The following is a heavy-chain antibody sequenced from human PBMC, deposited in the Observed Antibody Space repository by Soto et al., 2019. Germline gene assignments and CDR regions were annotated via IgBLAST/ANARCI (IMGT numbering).Heavy chain of an antibody. Sequence: GGSLRLSCAASGFAFDDYVMHWVRQPPGRGLEWVSGITWNGGTIRYVDSVKGRFTISRDNAENSLYLQMNSLRPEDTAVYYCGKGVGDALIEPSSRDHWFGPWGQGPQVTVSS. CDR1: GFAFDDYV. CDR2: ITWNGGTI. J-gene: IGHJ5*02. CDR3: GKGVGDALIEPSSRDHWFGP. D-gene: IGHD6-13*01. V-gene: IGHV3-9*01.